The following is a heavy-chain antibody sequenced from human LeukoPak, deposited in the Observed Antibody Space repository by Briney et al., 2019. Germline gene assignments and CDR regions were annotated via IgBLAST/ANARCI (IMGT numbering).Heavy chain of an antibody. V-gene: IGHV4-38-2*01. D-gene: IGHD1-26*01. Sequence: PSETLSLTCAVSGYSISSGYYWGWIRQPPRKGLEWIGSIYHNGNTYYNPSLKSRVTISVDTSKNQFSLKLSSVTAADTAVYYCARVGRVFYYYYYMDVWGKGTTVTVSS. J-gene: IGHJ6*03. CDR3: ARVGRVFYYYYYMDV. CDR1: GYSISSGYY. CDR2: IYHNGNT.